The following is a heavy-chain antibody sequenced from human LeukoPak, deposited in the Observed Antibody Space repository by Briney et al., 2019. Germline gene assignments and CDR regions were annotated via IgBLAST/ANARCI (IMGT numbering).Heavy chain of an antibody. CDR3: ARVFSIAAAGTYDY. D-gene: IGHD6-13*01. V-gene: IGHV3-11*05. CDR1: GFTFSDYH. CDR2: ISSTSSYT. Sequence: PGGSLRLSCAASGFTFSDYHMTWIRQAPGKGLEWLSYISSTSSYTTYADSVKGRFTISRDDAKNSLYLQMNSLRADDTAVYYCARVFSIAAAGTYDYWGQGTMVTVSS. J-gene: IGHJ4*02.